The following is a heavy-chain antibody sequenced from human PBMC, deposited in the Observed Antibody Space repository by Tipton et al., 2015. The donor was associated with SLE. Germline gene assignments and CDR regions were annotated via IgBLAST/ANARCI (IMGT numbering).Heavy chain of an antibody. J-gene: IGHJ4*02. D-gene: IGHD1-26*01. V-gene: IGHV3-21*01. Sequence: SLRLSCAASGFTFSSYSMNWVRQAPGKGLEWVSSISSSSSYIHYADSVKGRFTISRDNAKNSLYLQMNSLRAEDTAVYYCARAPIVGATTRYYFDYWGQGTLVTVSS. CDR1: GFTFSSYS. CDR2: ISSSSSYI. CDR3: ARAPIVGATTRYYFDY.